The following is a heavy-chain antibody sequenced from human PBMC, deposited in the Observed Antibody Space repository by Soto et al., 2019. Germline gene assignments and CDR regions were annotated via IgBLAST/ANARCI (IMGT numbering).Heavy chain of an antibody. CDR2: IYYSGST. D-gene: IGHD3-9*01. J-gene: IGHJ6*03. V-gene: IGHV4-59*08. Sequence: SETLSLTCTVPGGSISSYYWSWIRQPPGKGLEWIGYIYYSGSTNYNPSLKSRVTISVDTSKNQFSLKLSSVTAADTAVYYCARHKHYDILTGYYTYYYYYMDVWGKGTAVTVSS. CDR1: GGSISSYY. CDR3: ARHKHYDILTGYYTYYYYYMDV.